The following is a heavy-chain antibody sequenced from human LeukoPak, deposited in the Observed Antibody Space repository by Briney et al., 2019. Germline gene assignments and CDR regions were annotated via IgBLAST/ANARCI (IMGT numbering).Heavy chain of an antibody. J-gene: IGHJ6*03. D-gene: IGHD2-2*02. CDR3: AKDLYTYDYYYYMDV. CDR1: GFTFDDYA. CDR2: ISWNSGSI. V-gene: IGHV3-9*01. Sequence: GGSLRLSCAASGFTFDDYAMHWVRQAPGKGLEWVSGISWNSGSIGYADSVKGRFTISRDNSKNTLYLQMNSLRAEDTAVYYCAKDLYTYDYYYYMDVWGKGTTVTVSS.